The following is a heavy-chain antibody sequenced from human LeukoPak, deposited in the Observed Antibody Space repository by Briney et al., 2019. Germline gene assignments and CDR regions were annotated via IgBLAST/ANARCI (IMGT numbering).Heavy chain of an antibody. CDR1: GFTFSSYW. J-gene: IGHJ4*02. Sequence: GSLRLSCAASGFTFSSYWMSWVRQAPGKGLEWIGEINHSGSTNYNPSLKSRVTISVDTSKNQFSLKLSSVTAADTAVYYCARGYGYWGQGTLVTVSS. CDR2: INHSGST. V-gene: IGHV4-34*01. D-gene: IGHD4-17*01. CDR3: ARGYGY.